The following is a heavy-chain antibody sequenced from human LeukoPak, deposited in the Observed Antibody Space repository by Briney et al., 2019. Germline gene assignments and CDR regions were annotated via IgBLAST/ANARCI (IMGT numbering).Heavy chain of an antibody. CDR1: GFTFRNYA. J-gene: IGHJ3*02. CDR3: ARVGLSRAFDI. Sequence: PGGSLRLSCAAYGFTFRNYAMHWVRQAPGKGLEWVTFISFDGSNEKYADSVKGRFTTSRENSKNTLYLQMNSLSAEDTAVYYCARVGLSRAFDIWGQGTMVTVSS. CDR2: ISFDGSNE. V-gene: IGHV3-30*04. D-gene: IGHD3-16*02.